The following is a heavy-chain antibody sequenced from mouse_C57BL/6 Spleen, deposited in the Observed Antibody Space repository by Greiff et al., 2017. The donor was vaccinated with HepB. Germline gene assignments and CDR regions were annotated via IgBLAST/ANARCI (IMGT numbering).Heavy chain of an antibody. Sequence: VQLQQPGAELVMPGASVKLSCKASGYTFTSYWMHWVKQRPGQGLEWIGEIDPSDSYTNYNQKFKGKSTLTVDKSSSTAYMQLSSLTSEDSAVYYCARKSRLWSAMDYWGQGTSVTVSS. J-gene: IGHJ4*01. V-gene: IGHV1-69*01. CDR2: IDPSDSYT. D-gene: IGHD1-1*02. CDR3: ARKSRLWSAMDY. CDR1: GYTFTSYW.